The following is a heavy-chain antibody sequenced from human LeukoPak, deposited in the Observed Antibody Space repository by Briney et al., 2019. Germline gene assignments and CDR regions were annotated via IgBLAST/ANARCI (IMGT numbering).Heavy chain of an antibody. CDR1: GFTVSSNY. Sequence: GGSLRLSCAASGFTVSSNYMSWVRQAPGKGLEWVSVIYSGGSTYYADSVKGRFTISRDNSKNTLYLQMNSLRAEDTAVYYCARRGDGYCFDYWGQGTLVTVSS. CDR3: ARRGDGYCFDY. CDR2: IYSGGST. V-gene: IGHV3-66*04. J-gene: IGHJ4*02. D-gene: IGHD5-24*01.